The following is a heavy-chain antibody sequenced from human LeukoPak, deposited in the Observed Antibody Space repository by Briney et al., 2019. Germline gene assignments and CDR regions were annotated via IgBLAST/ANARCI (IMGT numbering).Heavy chain of an antibody. CDR2: ISGSGGST. J-gene: IGHJ4*02. CDR1: GFTFSSYA. Sequence: GGSLRLSCAASGFTFSSYAMSWVRQAPGKGLEWVSAISGSGGSTYYADSVKGRFTISRDNSKNTLYLQMNSLRAEDTAVYYCAKKGKGDYVRPPNFDYWGQGTLVTVSS. D-gene: IGHD4-17*01. CDR3: AKKGKGDYVRPPNFDY. V-gene: IGHV3-23*01.